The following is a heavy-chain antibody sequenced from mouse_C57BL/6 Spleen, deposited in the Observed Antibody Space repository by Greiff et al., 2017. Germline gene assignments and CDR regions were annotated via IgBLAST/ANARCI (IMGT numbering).Heavy chain of an antibody. D-gene: IGHD2-4*01. CDR2: IWGVGST. J-gene: IGHJ4*01. CDR3: ARGGDYDGYAMDY. V-gene: IGHV2-6*01. CDR1: GFSLTSYG. Sequence: VQLVESGPGLVAPSQSLSITCTVSGFSLTSYGVDWVRQSPGKGLEWLGVIWGVGSTNYNSALKSRLSISKDNSKSQVFLKMNSLQPDDTAMYSCARGGDYDGYAMDYWGQGTSVTVSS.